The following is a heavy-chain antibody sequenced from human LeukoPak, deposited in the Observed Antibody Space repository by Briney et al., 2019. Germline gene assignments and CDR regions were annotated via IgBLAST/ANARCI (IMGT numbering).Heavy chain of an antibody. J-gene: IGHJ4*02. Sequence: SETLSLTCAVYGGSFSGYYWSWIRQPPGKGLEWIGEINHSGSTNYNPSLKSRVTISVDTSKNQFSLKLSSVTAADTAVYYCASKTAAGLIGWGQGTLVTVSS. V-gene: IGHV4-34*01. CDR3: ASKTAAGLIG. CDR1: GGSFSGYY. CDR2: INHSGST. D-gene: IGHD6-13*01.